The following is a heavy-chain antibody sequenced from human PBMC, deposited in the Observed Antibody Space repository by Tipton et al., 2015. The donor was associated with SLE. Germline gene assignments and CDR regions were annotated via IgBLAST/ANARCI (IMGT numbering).Heavy chain of an antibody. J-gene: IGHJ3*02. D-gene: IGHD3-3*01. CDR1: GGSVSSNY. Sequence: TLSLTCTVSGGSVSSNYWTWIRQPPGKGLEWIGLIGYTGSTNYNPSLKSRVTMSVDTSKNQFSLKLSSVTAADTAVYYCARFLDTFDIWGQGTMVTVSS. V-gene: IGHV4-59*08. CDR3: ARFLDTFDI. CDR2: IGYTGST.